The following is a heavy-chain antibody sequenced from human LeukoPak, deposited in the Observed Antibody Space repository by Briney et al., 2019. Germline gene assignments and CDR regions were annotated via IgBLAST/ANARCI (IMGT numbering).Heavy chain of an antibody. D-gene: IGHD5-24*01. Sequence: PSETLSLTCTVSGGSISSYYWSWIRQPPGKGLEWIGYIYYSGSTNYNPSLKSRVTISVDTSKNQFSLKLSSVTAADTAVYYCARDRIKDDYNRGIDYWGQGTLVTVSS. CDR1: GGSISSYY. CDR3: ARDRIKDDYNRGIDY. V-gene: IGHV4-59*01. J-gene: IGHJ4*02. CDR2: IYYSGST.